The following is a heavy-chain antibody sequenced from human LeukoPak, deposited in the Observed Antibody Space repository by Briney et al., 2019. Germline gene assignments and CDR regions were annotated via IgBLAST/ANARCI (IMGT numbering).Heavy chain of an antibody. V-gene: IGHV3-30*18. CDR3: AKDKSIAVAGTAEIDY. CDR2: ISYDGSNK. D-gene: IGHD6-19*01. CDR1: GFTFSSYG. Sequence: PGGSLRLSCAASGFTFSSYGMHWVRQAPGKGLEWVTVISYDGSNKYYSHSVKGRFTISRDNSKNTLYLQMNSLRAEDTAVYYCAKDKSIAVAGTAEIDYWGQGTLVTVSS. J-gene: IGHJ4*02.